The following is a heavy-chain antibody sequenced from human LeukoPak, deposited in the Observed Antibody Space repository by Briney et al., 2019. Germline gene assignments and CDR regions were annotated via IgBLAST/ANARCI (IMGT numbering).Heavy chain of an antibody. V-gene: IGHV3-48*04. D-gene: IGHD3-22*01. CDR2: ISSGNSNI. CDR3: ARDYHYNSSEYAFDI. J-gene: IGHJ3*02. CDR1: GFTFSSYW. Sequence: GGSLRLSCAASGFTFSSYWMNWVRQAPGKGLEWVSYISSGNSNIYYADSVKGRFTISRDNAKNSLYLQMNSLRAEDTAVYYCARDYHYNSSEYAFDIWGQGTMVTVSS.